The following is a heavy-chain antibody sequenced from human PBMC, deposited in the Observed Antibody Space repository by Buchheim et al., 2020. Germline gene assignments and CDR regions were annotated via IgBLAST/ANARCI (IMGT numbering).Heavy chain of an antibody. CDR3: AREGDYSLDY. J-gene: IGHJ4*02. CDR2: ISYDGSNK. D-gene: IGHD4-11*01. V-gene: IGHV3-30*04. Sequence: QVQLVESGGGVVQPGRSLRLSCAASGFTFSSYAMHWVRQAPGKGLEWVAVISYDGSNKYYADSVKGRFTISRDNSKNTLYLQMNSLRAEDTAVYYCAREGDYSLDYWGQGTL. CDR1: GFTFSSYA.